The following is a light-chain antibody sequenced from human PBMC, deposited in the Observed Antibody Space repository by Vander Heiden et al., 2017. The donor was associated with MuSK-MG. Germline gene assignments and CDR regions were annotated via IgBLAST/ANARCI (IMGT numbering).Light chain of an antibody. J-gene: IGLJ2*01. CDR3: QLWDSSSDQVV. CDR1: NIGSKN. Sequence: SYVLTQPPSVSVAPGQTARLACGGNNIGSKNVHWYQQKPGQAPVLVVYDDTDRPSGIPERFSGSNSGNSATLTISRVEAGDEADYYCQLWDSSSDQVVFGGGTKLTVL. CDR2: DDT. V-gene: IGLV3-21*02.